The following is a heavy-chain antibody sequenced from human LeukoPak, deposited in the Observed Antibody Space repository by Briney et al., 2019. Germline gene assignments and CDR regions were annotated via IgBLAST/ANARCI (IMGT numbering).Heavy chain of an antibody. D-gene: IGHD2-15*01. CDR1: GFTFSNYA. V-gene: IGHV3-23*01. Sequence: GESLRLSCAASGFTFSNYAVGWVSQAPGKGLEWVSTFTGSGGSTYYADSVKGRFTISRGNSKNTLYLQMNSLRAEDTAVYYCAKGSRSGGSYYFDYWGQGTLVTVSS. CDR3: AKGSRSGGSYYFDY. CDR2: FTGSGGST. J-gene: IGHJ4*02.